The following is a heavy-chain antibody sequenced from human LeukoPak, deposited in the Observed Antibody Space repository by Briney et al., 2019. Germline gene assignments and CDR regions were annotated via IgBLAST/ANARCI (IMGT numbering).Heavy chain of an antibody. CDR2: IYSGGST. CDR3: AKDGTVTRTNWFDP. D-gene: IGHD4-17*01. V-gene: IGHV3-66*01. Sequence: GGSLRLSCAASGFTVSSNYMSWVRQAPGKGLEWVSVIYSGGSTYYADSVKGRFTISRDNSKNMLYLQMNSLRAEDTAVYYCAKDGTVTRTNWFDPWGQGTLVTVSS. CDR1: GFTVSSNY. J-gene: IGHJ5*02.